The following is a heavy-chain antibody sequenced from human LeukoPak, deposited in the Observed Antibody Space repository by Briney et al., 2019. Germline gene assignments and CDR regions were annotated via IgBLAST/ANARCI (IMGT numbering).Heavy chain of an antibody. D-gene: IGHD1-26*01. V-gene: IGHV4-4*07. Sequence: SETLSLNCTVSGGSISSFYWSWIRQPAGKGLEWIGRVYSTGSTNYNPSLKSRVTMSVDTSKNQFSLRLSSVTAADTAVYYCTRGERLGCDYWGQGILVTVSS. CDR1: GGSISSFY. J-gene: IGHJ4*02. CDR2: VYSTGST. CDR3: TRGERLGCDY.